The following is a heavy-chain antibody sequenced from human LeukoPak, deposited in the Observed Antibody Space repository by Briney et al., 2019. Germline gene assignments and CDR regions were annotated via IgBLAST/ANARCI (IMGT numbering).Heavy chain of an antibody. J-gene: IGHJ5*02. V-gene: IGHV3-73*01. CDR2: IRDKGYGHAT. CDR3: TTPNEGNWFDP. D-gene: IGHD2-8*01. CDR1: GFTFSSSA. Sequence: GGSLRLSCAASGFTFSSSAMSWVRQASGKGLEWVGRIRDKGYGHATAYAASVKGRFTLSRDDSKNTAYLQMNSLKTEDTALYYCTTPNEGNWFDPWGQGTLVAVSS.